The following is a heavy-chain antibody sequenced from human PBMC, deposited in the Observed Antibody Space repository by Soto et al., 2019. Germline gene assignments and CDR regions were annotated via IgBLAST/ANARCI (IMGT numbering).Heavy chain of an antibody. CDR2: ISGGSVER. D-gene: IGHD3-3*02. CDR3: AKGRCISSMCDAPFDS. Sequence: EVRLLESGGDLVQPGGSLRLSCAASGFTFSNYAMNWVRQAPGKGLEWVSGISGGSVERFYADSVKGRFTISRDNSRNTLYLQMNSLRAEDTSVYYCAKGRCISSMCDAPFDSWGQGTLVTVSS. J-gene: IGHJ4*02. CDR1: GFTFSNYA. V-gene: IGHV3-23*01.